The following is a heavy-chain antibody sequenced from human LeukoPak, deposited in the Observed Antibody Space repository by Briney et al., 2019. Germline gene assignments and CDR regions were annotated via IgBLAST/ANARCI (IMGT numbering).Heavy chain of an antibody. CDR1: GGSMTNNTFY. CDR2: IYHTGPT. CDR3: ARVLIWFGQLQNWFDP. D-gene: IGHD3-10*01. J-gene: IGHJ5*02. V-gene: IGHV4-39*07. Sequence: SETLSLTCTVSGGSMTNNTFYWGWIRQPPGKGLEWIGSIYHTGPTYYNPPLKSRVTISVDTSKNQFSLKLSSVTAADTAVYYCARVLIWFGQLQNWFDPWGPGTLVTVSS.